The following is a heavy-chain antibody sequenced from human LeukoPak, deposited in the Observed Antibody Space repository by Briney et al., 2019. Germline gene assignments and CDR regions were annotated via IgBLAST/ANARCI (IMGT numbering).Heavy chain of an antibody. CDR2: INPNSGGT. V-gene: IGHV1-2*02. J-gene: IGHJ6*02. CDR1: GYTFTGYY. CDR3: SRVGITIFGGFYGMDV. D-gene: IGHD3-3*01. Sequence: ASVKVSCKASGYTFTGYYMHWVRQAPGQGLEWMGWINPNSGGTNYAQKFQGRVTMTRDTSISTAYMELSRLRSDDTAVYYCSRVGITIFGGFYGMDVWGQGTTVTVSS.